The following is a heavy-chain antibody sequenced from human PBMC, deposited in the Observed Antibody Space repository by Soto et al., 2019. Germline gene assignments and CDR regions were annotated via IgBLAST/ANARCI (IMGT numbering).Heavy chain of an antibody. D-gene: IGHD3-3*01. V-gene: IGHV4-61*01. J-gene: IGHJ4*03. Sequence: SETLSLTCTVSGGSFKSGSYSWSWIRQPPGKGLEWIGYVYHTGRTSYNPSLKSRVSISMDTSKNQFSLNLDSVTAADTAVYFCARDFAYFDSWGHGTLVTVSS. CDR3: ARDFAYFDS. CDR1: GGSFKSGSYS. CDR2: VYHTGRT.